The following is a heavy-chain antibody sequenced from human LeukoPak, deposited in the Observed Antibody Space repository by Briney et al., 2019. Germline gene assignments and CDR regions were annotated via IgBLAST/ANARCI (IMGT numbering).Heavy chain of an antibody. V-gene: IGHV1-2*02. CDR1: GYTFTGYY. CDR3: ARDLAYYDSSGYYQYYFDY. CDR2: INPNSGGT. Sequence: ASVKVSCKASGYTFTGYYMHWVRRAPGQGLEWMGWINPNSGGTNYAQKFQGRVTMTRDTSISTAYMELSRLRSDDTAVYYCARDLAYYDSSGYYQYYFDYWGQGTLVTVSS. J-gene: IGHJ4*02. D-gene: IGHD3-22*01.